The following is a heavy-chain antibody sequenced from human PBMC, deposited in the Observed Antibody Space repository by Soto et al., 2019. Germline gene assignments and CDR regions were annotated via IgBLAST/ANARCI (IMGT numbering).Heavy chain of an antibody. V-gene: IGHV3-23*01. Sequence: GSLRLSCAASGFTFSSYAMSWVRQAPGKGLEWVSAISGSGGSTYYADSVKGRFTISRDNSKNTLYLQMNSLRAEDTAVYYCAITTMVREDNWFDSWGRGTLVTVSS. D-gene: IGHD3-10*01. CDR3: AITTMVREDNWFDS. J-gene: IGHJ5*01. CDR2: ISGSGGST. CDR1: GFTFSSYA.